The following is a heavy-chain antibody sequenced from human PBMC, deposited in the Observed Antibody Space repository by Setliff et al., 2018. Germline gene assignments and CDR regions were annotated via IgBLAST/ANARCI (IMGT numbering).Heavy chain of an antibody. CDR3: TRHVALSSGWYDY. V-gene: IGHV3-73*01. Sequence: PGGSLRLSCAASGFTFSGSAMHWVRQASGKGLEWVGRIRSKANNYATAYAASVKGRFTIYRDDSKNTAYLEMNSLKTEDTALYYCTRHVALSSGWYDYWGRGTLVTVSS. CDR1: GFTFSGSA. J-gene: IGHJ4*02. CDR2: IRSKANNYAT. D-gene: IGHD6-19*01.